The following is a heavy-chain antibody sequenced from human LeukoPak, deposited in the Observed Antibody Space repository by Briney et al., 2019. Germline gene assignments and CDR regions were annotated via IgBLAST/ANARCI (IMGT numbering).Heavy chain of an antibody. CDR1: VFTLTGYY. J-gene: IGHJ4*02. V-gene: IGHV1-2*02. Sequence: GASVTVSCKASVFTLTGYYMHWVRQAPGQGLEWMGWINPNSGGTNYAQKFQGRVTMTRDTSISTAYMELSRLSSDDTAMYYCARALGGDHDYWGQGTLVTVSS. CDR2: INPNSGGT. D-gene: IGHD2-21*02. CDR3: ARALGGDHDY.